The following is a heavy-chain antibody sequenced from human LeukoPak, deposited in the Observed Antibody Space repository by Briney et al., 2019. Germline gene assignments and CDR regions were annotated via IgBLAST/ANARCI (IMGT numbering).Heavy chain of an antibody. V-gene: IGHV3-23*01. D-gene: IGHD2-15*01. Sequence: GGSLRLSCAASGFTFSSYAMSWVRQAPGKGLEWASAISGSGGSTYYADSVKGRFTISRDNSKNTLYLQMNSLRAEDTAVYYCAKGGGDIVVVVAETYYFDYWGQGTLVTVSS. J-gene: IGHJ4*02. CDR2: ISGSGGST. CDR3: AKGGGDIVVVVAETYYFDY. CDR1: GFTFSSYA.